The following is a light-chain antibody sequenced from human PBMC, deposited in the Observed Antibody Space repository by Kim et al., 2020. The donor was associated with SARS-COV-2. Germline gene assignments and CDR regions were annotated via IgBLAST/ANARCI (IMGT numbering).Light chain of an antibody. CDR1: SGSIASSY. CDR2: ENN. Sequence: GTTVTISCTPSSGSIASSYVQWYQQRPDSAPTTVIYENNQRPSGVPDRFSGSVDGSSNSASLTISGLKTEDEAEYYCQSYDSSNWVFGGGTQLTVL. J-gene: IGLJ3*02. V-gene: IGLV6-57*03. CDR3: QSYDSSNWV.